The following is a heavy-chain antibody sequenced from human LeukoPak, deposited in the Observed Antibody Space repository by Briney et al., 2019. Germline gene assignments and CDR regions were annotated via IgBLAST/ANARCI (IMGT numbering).Heavy chain of an antibody. V-gene: IGHV4-59*08. CDR2: IYYFGST. Sequence: SETLSLTCTVSGGSISRYYWSWIRQPPGKGLEWIGYIYYFGSTNYNPSLKSRVTISVDTSKNQFSLRLTSVTAADTAVYYCARQTGSGLFILPGGQGTLVTVSS. CDR3: ARQTGSGLFILP. J-gene: IGHJ4*02. D-gene: IGHD3/OR15-3a*01. CDR1: GGSISRYY.